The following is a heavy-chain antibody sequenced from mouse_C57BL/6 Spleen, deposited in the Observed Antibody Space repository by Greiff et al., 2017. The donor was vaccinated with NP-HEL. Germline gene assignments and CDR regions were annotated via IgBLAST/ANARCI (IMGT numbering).Heavy chain of an antibody. CDR1: GYTFTSYW. CDR3: ATGGGNYAMDY. V-gene: IGHV1-72*01. Sequence: QVQLQQPGAELVKPGASVKLSCKASGYTFTSYWMPWVKQRPGRGLEWIGRIDPTSGGTKYNEKFKSKATLTVDKPSSTAYMQLSSLTSEDSAVYYCATGGGNYAMDYWGQGTSVTVSS. J-gene: IGHJ4*01. D-gene: IGHD3-1*01. CDR2: IDPTSGGT.